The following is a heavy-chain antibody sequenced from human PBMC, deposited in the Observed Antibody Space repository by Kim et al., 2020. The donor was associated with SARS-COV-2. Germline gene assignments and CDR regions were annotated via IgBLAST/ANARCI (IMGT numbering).Heavy chain of an antibody. CDR3: ARNKNYYGPGSYSQNYYYHYGVDV. D-gene: IGHD3-10*01. Sequence: GGSLRLSCATSGFTFNNYWMTWVRQASGKGLEWVANIKQDSSEKYYVESVKGRFSISRDNAENSVYLQMNSLRAEDTAIYYCARNKNYYGPGSYSQNYYYHYGVDVWGQGTTVTVSS. V-gene: IGHV3-7*03. CDR2: IKQDSSEK. J-gene: IGHJ6*02. CDR1: GFTFNNYW.